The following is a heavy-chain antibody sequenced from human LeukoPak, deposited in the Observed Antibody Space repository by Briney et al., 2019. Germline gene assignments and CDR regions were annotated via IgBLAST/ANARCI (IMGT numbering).Heavy chain of an antibody. CDR2: IYFDGDK. CDR3: VHSARWGAPSFHY. D-gene: IGHD3-16*01. Sequence: SGPTLVKAKQTLKLTFTFAGLSLRTSRVGVGLIRQPPGKALEWLALIYFDGDKLYIPSPKSRLTILHDPSKNQVVLTMTNLDPVDTATYYCVHSARWGAPSFHYWGQGTLVTVSS. CDR1: GLSLRTSRVG. J-gene: IGHJ4*02. V-gene: IGHV2-5*02.